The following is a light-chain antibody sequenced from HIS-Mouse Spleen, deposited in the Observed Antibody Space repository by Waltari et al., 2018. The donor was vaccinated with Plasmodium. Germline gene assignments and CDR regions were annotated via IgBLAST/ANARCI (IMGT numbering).Light chain of an antibody. J-gene: IGKJ4*01. CDR3: QQSYSTPPT. V-gene: IGKV1-39*01. CDR2: AAS. CDR1: QSISSY. Sequence: DIQMTQSPSSLSASVGDRVTITCRASQSISSYLNWYQQKPGKAPKLLIYAASSLQSGVPSRFSGSGSGKEFTLTISSLQPEDFATYYCQQSYSTPPTFGGGTKVEIK.